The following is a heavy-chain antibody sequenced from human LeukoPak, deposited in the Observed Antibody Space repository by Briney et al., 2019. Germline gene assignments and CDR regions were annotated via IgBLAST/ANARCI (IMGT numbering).Heavy chain of an antibody. J-gene: IGHJ4*02. V-gene: IGHV4-59*01. CDR2: IYYSGST. CDR3: AIWGMDYDSSGYWVDY. CDR1: GGSISSYY. D-gene: IGHD3-22*01. Sequence: SETLSLTCTVSGGSISSYYWSWMRQPPGKGLEWIGYIYYSGSTNYNPSLKSRVTISVDTSKNQFSLKLSSVTAADTAVYYCAIWGMDYDSSGYWVDYWGQGTLVTVSS.